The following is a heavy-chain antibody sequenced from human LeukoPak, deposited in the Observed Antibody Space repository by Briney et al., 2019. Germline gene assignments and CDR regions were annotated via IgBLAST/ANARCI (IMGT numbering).Heavy chain of an antibody. CDR3: AKDQIYSYGPYYFDY. J-gene: IGHJ4*02. D-gene: IGHD5-18*01. CDR2: ISGSGGST. Sequence: WGSPRLSCAASGFTFSSYAMSWVRQAPGKGLEWVSAISGSGGSTYYADSVKGRFTISRDNSKNTLYLQMNSLRAEDTAVYYCAKDQIYSYGPYYFDYWGQGTLVTVSS. V-gene: IGHV3-23*01. CDR1: GFTFSSYA.